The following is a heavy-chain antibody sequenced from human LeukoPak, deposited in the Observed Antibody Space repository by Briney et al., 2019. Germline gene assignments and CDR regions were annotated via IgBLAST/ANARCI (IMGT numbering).Heavy chain of an antibody. D-gene: IGHD2-8*02. Sequence: GGSLRLSCAASGFTFSTFAMIWVRQPPGEGLEWVSSIFPSGGEIHYADSVRGRFTISRDNSKSTLSLQMNSLRAEDTAMYYCATYRQVLLPFESWGQGTLVTVSS. CDR2: IFPSGGEI. V-gene: IGHV3-23*01. CDR3: ATYRQVLLPFES. CDR1: GFTFSTFA. J-gene: IGHJ4*02.